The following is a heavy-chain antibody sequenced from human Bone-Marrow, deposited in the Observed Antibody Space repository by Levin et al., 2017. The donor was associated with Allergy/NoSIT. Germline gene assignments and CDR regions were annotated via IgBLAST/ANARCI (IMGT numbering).Heavy chain of an antibody. CDR1: GYKFRKYD. CDR3: VRIVRGSDLRLEGNWFDT. CDR2: LNAHNFNT. J-gene: IGHJ5*02. V-gene: IGHV1-18*01. Sequence: ASVKVSCKTSGYKFRKYDISWLRQAPGQGLEWIGWLNAHNFNTNYAPSLQGRITISADPSTSTVFMDLRSLRPDDTATYYCVRIVRGSDLRLEGNWFDTWGQGTVVTVSS. D-gene: IGHD3-16*01.